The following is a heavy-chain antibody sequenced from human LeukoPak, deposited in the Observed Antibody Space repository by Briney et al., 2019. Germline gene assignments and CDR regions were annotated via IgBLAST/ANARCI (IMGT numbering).Heavy chain of an antibody. V-gene: IGHV1-8*01. D-gene: IGHD2-2*02. Sequence: ASVKVSCKASGYTFTSYDINWVRQATGQGLEWVGWMNPNSGNTGYAQKFQGRFTMTRNTSVSTAYMELSSLRSEDTAVYYCARGQGYCSKTSCYTPSWFDPWGQGTLVTVSS. CDR1: GYTFTSYD. CDR2: MNPNSGNT. J-gene: IGHJ5*02. CDR3: ARGQGYCSKTSCYTPSWFDP.